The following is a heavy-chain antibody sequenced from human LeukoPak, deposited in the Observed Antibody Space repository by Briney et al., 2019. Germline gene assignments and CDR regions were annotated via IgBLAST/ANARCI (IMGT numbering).Heavy chain of an antibody. CDR2: ISAYNGNT. D-gene: IGHD3-10*01. CDR1: GYTLTSYG. Sequence: ASVKVSCKASGYTLTSYGISWVRQAPGQGLEWMGWISAYNGNTNYAQKLQGRVTMTTDTSTSTAYMELRSLRSDDTAVYYCARASQLYYYGSGSYYPTQGYWGQGTLVTVSS. CDR3: ARASQLYYYGSGSYYPTQGY. J-gene: IGHJ4*02. V-gene: IGHV1-18*01.